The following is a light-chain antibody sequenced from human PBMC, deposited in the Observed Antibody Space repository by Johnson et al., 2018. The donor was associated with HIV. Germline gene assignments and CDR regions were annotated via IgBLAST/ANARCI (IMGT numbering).Light chain of an antibody. CDR3: GTWDSSLSADF. CDR1: SSNIGNNY. CDR2: DSN. J-gene: IGLJ1*01. V-gene: IGLV1-51*01. Sequence: QSVLTQPPSVSAAPGQKVTISCSGSSSNIGNNYVSWYQQLPGTAPKLLIYDSNKRPSGIPDRFSGSKSGTSATLGITGLQTGDEADYYCGTWDSSLSADFFGTGTKVTVL.